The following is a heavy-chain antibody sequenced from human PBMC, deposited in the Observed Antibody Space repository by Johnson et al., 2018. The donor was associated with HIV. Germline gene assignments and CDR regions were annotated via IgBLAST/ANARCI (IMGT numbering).Heavy chain of an antibody. CDR3: AKDCGRWLQSDAFDF. V-gene: IGHV3-13*01. J-gene: IGHJ3*01. Sequence: VQLVESGGGLVKPGGSLRLSCAASGFTFSSYDMHWVRQATGKGLEWVSAIGTAGDTYYPGSVKGRFTISRDNSKNNLYLQMNSLRAEDTAVYYCAKDCGRWLQSDAFDFWGHGTMVTVSS. D-gene: IGHD5-24*01. CDR1: GFTFSSYD. CDR2: IGTAGDT.